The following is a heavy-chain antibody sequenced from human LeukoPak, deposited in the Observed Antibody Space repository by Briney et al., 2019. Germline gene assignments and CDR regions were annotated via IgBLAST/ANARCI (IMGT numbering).Heavy chain of an antibody. CDR2: IKQDGTEI. CDR1: GFTVSSYW. CDR3: AVHSSGWKRFDY. V-gene: IGHV3-7*01. D-gene: IGHD6-19*01. J-gene: IGHJ4*02. Sequence: GGSLRLSCAASGFTVSSYWMTWVRQAPGKGLEWVANIKQDGTEIFYVDSVKGRFTISRDNAENSLYLRMNTLRAEDTAVYYCAVHSSGWKRFDYWGQGTLVTVSS.